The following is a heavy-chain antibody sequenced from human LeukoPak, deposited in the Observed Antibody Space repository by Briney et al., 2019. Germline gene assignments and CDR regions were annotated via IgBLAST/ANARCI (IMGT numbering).Heavy chain of an antibody. D-gene: IGHD2-2*01. Sequence: SEPLSFTCHVSGGSINSYYWSWIQQPPGKGQEWIGFIRYRGDTNYNPTLKNHVTISVDTAKNPLFLRLHSLTAADTAMYYFARQAFVVAAAARSPCDSGGQGTRVTVSS. V-gene: IGHV4-59*08. J-gene: IGHJ4*02. CDR2: IRYRGDT. CDR1: GGSINSYY. CDR3: ARQAFVVAAAARSPCDS.